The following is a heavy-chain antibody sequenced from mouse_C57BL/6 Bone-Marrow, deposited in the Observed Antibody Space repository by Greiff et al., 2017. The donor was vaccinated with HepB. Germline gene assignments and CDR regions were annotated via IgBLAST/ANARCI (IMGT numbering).Heavy chain of an antibody. V-gene: IGHV2-6-1*01. CDR3: ARHELGYYYAMDY. J-gene: IGHJ4*01. CDR1: GFSLTSYG. D-gene: IGHD4-1*01. Sequence: QVQLQQSGPGLVAPSQSLSITCTVSGFSLTSYGVHWVRQPPGKGLEWLVVIWSDGSTTYNSALKSRLSISKDNSKSQVFLKMNSLQTDDTAMYYCARHELGYYYAMDYWGQGTSVTVSS. CDR2: IWSDGST.